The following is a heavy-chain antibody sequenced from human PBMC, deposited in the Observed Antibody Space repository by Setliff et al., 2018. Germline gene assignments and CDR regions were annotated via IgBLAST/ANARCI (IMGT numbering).Heavy chain of an antibody. V-gene: IGHV3-74*01. J-gene: IGHJ6*03. CDR3: ASIDWGENFYNTDV. Sequence: GGSLKLSCAASGFTFSRYWMYWVRQVPGKGLVWVSRINPDGSITNYADSVRGRFTISRDNAKNTLYLQMNSLRAEDTAVYFCASIDWGENFYNTDVWGKGTTVTVSS. CDR1: GFTFSRYW. CDR2: INPDGSIT. D-gene: IGHD7-27*01.